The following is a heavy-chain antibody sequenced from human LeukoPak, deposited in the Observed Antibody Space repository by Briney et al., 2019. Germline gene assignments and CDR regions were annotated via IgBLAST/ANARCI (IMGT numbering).Heavy chain of an antibody. J-gene: IGHJ4*02. CDR3: VRKSGVMSVVVTSNYFDY. CDR1: GGSISSYY. Sequence: SETLSLTCTVSGGSISSYYWSWIRQPPGKGLEWIGYIYYSGSTNYNPSLKSRVTISVDTSKNQFSLKLSSVTAADTAVYYCVRKSGVMSVVVTSNYFDYWGQGTLVTVSS. CDR2: IYYSGST. D-gene: IGHD2-21*02. V-gene: IGHV4-59*01.